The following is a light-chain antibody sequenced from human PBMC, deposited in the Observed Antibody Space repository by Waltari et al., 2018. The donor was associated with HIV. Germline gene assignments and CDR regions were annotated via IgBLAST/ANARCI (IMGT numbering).Light chain of an antibody. Sequence: QSALTQPASMSGSPGQSITISCTATSSDVGAFNYVSWYQQHPGKAPKLIIFEVSSRPSGVSNRFSGSKSGSTASLTISGLQAEDEADYYCSSYTMDSYVFGTGTKVTVL. CDR1: SSDVGAFNY. V-gene: IGLV2-14*03. CDR3: SSYTMDSYV. J-gene: IGLJ1*01. CDR2: EVS.